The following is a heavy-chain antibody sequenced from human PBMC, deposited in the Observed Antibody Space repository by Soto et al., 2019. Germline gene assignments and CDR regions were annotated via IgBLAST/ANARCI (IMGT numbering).Heavy chain of an antibody. V-gene: IGHV3-11*01. J-gene: IGHJ4*02. CDR1: GFFFTDYF. CDR2: ISPSGDVT. Sequence: QVQLAESGGGLVKSGGSLTLSCSTSGFFFTDYFMSWIRQAPGKGLEWVSYISPSGDVTHYADSVKGRFTISRDNTKNSLFLQMSSLIDDDTAVYYCARQLERRVGAASHWGQGTRVSVSS. CDR3: ARQLERRVGAASH. D-gene: IGHD1-26*01.